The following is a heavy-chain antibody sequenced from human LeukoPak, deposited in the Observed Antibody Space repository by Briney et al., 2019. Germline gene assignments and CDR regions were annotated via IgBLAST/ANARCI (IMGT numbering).Heavy chain of an antibody. CDR2: ISGSGDTT. D-gene: IGHD2-2*02. Sequence: GGSLRLSCSASGFTFSSHAMTWVRRPPGKGLEWVSTISGSGDTTYYADSVKGRFTISRDNSKNTLFLQMNSLRAEDTAVYYCAKGRYCSSPSCYTSIDYWGQGTLVTVSS. CDR1: GFTFSSHA. CDR3: AKGRYCSSPSCYTSIDY. J-gene: IGHJ4*02. V-gene: IGHV3-23*01.